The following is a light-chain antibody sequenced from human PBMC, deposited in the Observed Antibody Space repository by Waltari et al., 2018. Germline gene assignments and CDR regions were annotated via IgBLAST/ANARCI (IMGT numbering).Light chain of an antibody. J-gene: IGKJ1*01. CDR1: QSVNRY. Sequence: EIVLTQSPGTLSLSPGERATLSCRASQSVNRYLAWYQQKPGQAPRLLIYYASTRATGIPDRFSGSGSGTDFSLTISRLEPEDYAVYHCQHYLRLPATFG. CDR3: QHYLRLPAT. CDR2: YAS. V-gene: IGKV3-20*01.